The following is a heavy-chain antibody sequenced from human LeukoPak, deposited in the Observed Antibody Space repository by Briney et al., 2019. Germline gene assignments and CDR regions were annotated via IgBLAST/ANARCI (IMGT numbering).Heavy chain of an antibody. V-gene: IGHV4-34*01. CDR2: INHSGST. J-gene: IGHJ5*02. CDR1: GDSISSYC. Sequence: SETLSLTCSVSGDSISSYCWNWIRQPPGKGLEWIGEINHSGSTNYNPSLKSRVTISVDTSKNQFSLKLSSVTAADTAVYYCARPSIAAAGTGANWFDPWGQGTLVTVSS. CDR3: ARPSIAAAGTGANWFDP. D-gene: IGHD6-13*01.